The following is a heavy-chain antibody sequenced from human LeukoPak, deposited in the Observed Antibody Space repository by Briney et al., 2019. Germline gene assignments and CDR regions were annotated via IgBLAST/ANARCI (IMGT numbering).Heavy chain of an antibody. CDR2: IKNYGGTT. V-gene: IGHV3-15*07. Sequence: GGSLRLSCEGSGFNFRGAWLNWVRQAPGKGLEWVGRIKNYGGTTDHAAPVKGRFSVSRDDSKNTLFLQMNSLEAEDTAVYYCTTGWTSTPHDGYWGQGTPVTVSS. J-gene: IGHJ4*02. CDR3: TTGWTSTPHDGY. D-gene: IGHD5/OR15-5a*01. CDR1: GFNFRGAW.